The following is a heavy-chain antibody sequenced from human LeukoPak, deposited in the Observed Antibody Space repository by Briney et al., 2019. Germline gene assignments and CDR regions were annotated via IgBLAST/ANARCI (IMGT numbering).Heavy chain of an antibody. Sequence: GGSLRLSCAASGFTFSSYGMHWVRQAPGKGLEWVAFIRYDGSNKYYADSVKGRFTISRDNSKNSLYLQMNSLRAEDTAVYYCARSTGGIVVVPAAYDAFDIWGQGTMVTVSS. D-gene: IGHD2-2*01. CDR3: ARSTGGIVVVPAAYDAFDI. CDR2: IRYDGSNK. CDR1: GFTFSSYG. V-gene: IGHV3-30*02. J-gene: IGHJ3*02.